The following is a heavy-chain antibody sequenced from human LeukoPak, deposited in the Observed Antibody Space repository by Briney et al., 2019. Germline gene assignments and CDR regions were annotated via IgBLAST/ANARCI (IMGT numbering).Heavy chain of an antibody. D-gene: IGHD5-24*01. J-gene: IGHJ3*02. V-gene: IGHV1-69*02. CDR1: GGTFSSYT. Sequence: ASVKVSCKASGGTFSSYTISWVRQAPGQGLEWMGRIIPILGIANYAQKFQGIVTITADKSTSTAYMELSSLRSEDTAVYYCAKAVGDGAFDIWGQGTMVTVSS. CDR2: IIPILGIA. CDR3: AKAVGDGAFDI.